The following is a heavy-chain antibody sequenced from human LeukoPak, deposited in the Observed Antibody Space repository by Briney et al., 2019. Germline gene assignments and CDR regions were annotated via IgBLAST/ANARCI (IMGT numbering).Heavy chain of an antibody. J-gene: IGHJ3*02. CDR3: ARDEATGSIVGASDAFDI. CDR1: GGTFSSYA. CDR2: IIPIFGTA. D-gene: IGHD1-26*01. Sequence: VASVKVSCTASGGTFSSYAISWVRQAPGQGLEWMGGIIPIFGTANYAQKFQGRVTITTDESTSTAYMELSSLRSEDTAVYYCARDEATGSIVGASDAFDIWGQGRMVTVSS. V-gene: IGHV1-69*05.